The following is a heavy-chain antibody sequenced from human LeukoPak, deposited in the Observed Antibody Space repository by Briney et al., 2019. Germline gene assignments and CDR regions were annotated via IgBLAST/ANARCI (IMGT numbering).Heavy chain of an antibody. V-gene: IGHV1-2*02. Sequence: ASVKVSCKASGYTFTGYYMYWVRQAPGQGLEWMGWINPNSGGTNYAQKFQGRVTMTRDTSISTAYMELSRLRSDDTAVYYCARDLAPSLNVWGSYRYIGYFDYWGQGTLVTVSS. CDR3: ARDLAPSLNVWGSYRYIGYFDY. CDR2: INPNSGGT. J-gene: IGHJ4*02. CDR1: GYTFTGYY. D-gene: IGHD3-16*02.